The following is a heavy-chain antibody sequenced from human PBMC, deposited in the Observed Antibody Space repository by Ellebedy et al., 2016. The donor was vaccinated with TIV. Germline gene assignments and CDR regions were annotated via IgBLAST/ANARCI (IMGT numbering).Heavy chain of an antibody. Sequence: AASVKVSCKASGGTFSSYGISWVRQAPGQGLEWMGRIIPILGIPHYAQKFQGRVTITRDTSASTANVELSSLRSEDTAVYYCARDLLGFVGDTYGRSSFGMDVWGQGTTVTVSS. CDR2: IIPILGIP. V-gene: IGHV1-69*04. CDR3: ARDLLGFVGDTYGRSSFGMDV. CDR1: GGTFSSYG. D-gene: IGHD5-18*01. J-gene: IGHJ6*02.